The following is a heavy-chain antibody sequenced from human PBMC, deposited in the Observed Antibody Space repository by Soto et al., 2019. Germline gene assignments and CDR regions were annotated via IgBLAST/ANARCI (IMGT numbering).Heavy chain of an antibody. J-gene: IGHJ6*02. CDR2: IWYDGSNK. Sequence: GGSLRLSCAASGFTFSSYGMHWVRQAPGKGLKWVAVIWYDGSNKYYADSVKGRFTISRDNSKNTLYLQMNSLRAEDTAVYYCARDVTYYDFWSGYYNIGVYYYGMDVWGQGTTVTVSS. CDR3: ARDVTYYDFWSGYYNIGVYYYGMDV. V-gene: IGHV3-33*01. D-gene: IGHD3-3*01. CDR1: GFTFSSYG.